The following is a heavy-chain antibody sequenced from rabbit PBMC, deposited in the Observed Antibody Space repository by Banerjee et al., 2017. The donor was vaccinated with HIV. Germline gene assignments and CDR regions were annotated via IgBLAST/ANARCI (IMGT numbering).Heavy chain of an antibody. D-gene: IGHD1-1*01. J-gene: IGHJ4*01. Sequence: QEQLVESGGGLVTLGGSLKLSCKVSGIDFSYYGISWVRQAPGKGLEWIAYIYPGYGSTDYASWVNGRFTISLDKAHNTVFLQMTSLTAADTATYFCARSSSSGYYIPLKLWGPGTLVTVS. V-gene: IGHV1S47*01. CDR3: ARSSSSGYYIPLKL. CDR1: GIDFSYYG. CDR2: IYPGYGST.